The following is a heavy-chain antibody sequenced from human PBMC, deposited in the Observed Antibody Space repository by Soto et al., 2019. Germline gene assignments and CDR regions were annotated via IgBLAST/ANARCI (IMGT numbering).Heavy chain of an antibody. Sequence: PSETLSLTCTISGGFISSSSYFWALIRQSPGKGLEWIGSIDYTGTTYNNPSLKSRVTMSVDTSKNHFSLKVDSVTAADTALYYCCRRAPEGFDPWGQGTLVTVSS. CDR2: IDYTGTT. V-gene: IGHV4-39*02. CDR3: CRRAPEGFDP. J-gene: IGHJ5*02. CDR1: GGFISSSSYF.